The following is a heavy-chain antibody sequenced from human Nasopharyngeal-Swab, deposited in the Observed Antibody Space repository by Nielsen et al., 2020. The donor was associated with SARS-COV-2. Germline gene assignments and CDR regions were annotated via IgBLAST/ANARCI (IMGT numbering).Heavy chain of an antibody. CDR2: INPSGGST. J-gene: IGHJ6*02. Sequence: WVRQAPGQGLEWMEIINPSGGSTSYAQKFQGRVTMTRDTSTSTVYMELSSLRSEDTAVYYCARGAYYGSGSYFHYYYGMDVWGQGTTVTVSS. D-gene: IGHD3-10*01. CDR3: ARGAYYGSGSYFHYYYGMDV. V-gene: IGHV1-46*01.